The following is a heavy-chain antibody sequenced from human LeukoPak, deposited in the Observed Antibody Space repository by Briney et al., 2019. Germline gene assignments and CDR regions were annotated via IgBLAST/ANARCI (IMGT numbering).Heavy chain of an antibody. CDR2: ISYDGSNK. V-gene: IGHV3-30*18. J-gene: IGHJ5*02. D-gene: IGHD3-10*01. Sequence: GGSLRLSCAASGFTFSSYGMHWVRQAPGKGLEWVAVISYDGSNKYYADSVKGRFTISRDNSKNALYLQMNSLRAEDTAVYYCAKGGSGSYYEDWFDPWGQGTLVTVSS. CDR3: AKGGSGSYYEDWFDP. CDR1: GFTFSSYG.